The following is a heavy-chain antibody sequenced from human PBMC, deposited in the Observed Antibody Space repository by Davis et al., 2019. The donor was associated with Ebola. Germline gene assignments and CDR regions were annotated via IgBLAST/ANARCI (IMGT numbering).Heavy chain of an antibody. CDR3: AKGGYDFWSGYWSY. J-gene: IGHJ4*02. V-gene: IGHV3-53*01. D-gene: IGHD3-3*01. Sequence: GESLKISCAASGFTVSSNYMSWVRQAPGKGLEWVSVIYSGGSTYYADSVKGRFTISRDNSKNTLYLQMNSLRAEDTAVYYCAKGGYDFWSGYWSYWGQGTLVTVSS. CDR1: GFTVSSNY. CDR2: IYSGGST.